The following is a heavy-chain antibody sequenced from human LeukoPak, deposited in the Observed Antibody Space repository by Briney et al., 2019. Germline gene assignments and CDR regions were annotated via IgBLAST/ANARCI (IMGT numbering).Heavy chain of an antibody. CDR1: GGSISSYY. D-gene: IGHD2-21*02. J-gene: IGHJ5*02. CDR3: ARGYCGGDCYLPDWFDP. V-gene: IGHV4-59*01. Sequence: SETLSLTCTVSGGSISSYYWSWIRQPPGKGLEWIGHIYYSGSTNYNPSLKSRVTISVDTSKNQFSLKLSSVTAADTAVYYCARGYCGGDCYLPDWFDPWGQGTLVTVSS. CDR2: IYYSGST.